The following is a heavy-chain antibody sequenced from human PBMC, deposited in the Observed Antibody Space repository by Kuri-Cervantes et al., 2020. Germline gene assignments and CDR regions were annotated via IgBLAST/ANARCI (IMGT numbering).Heavy chain of an antibody. Sequence: GESLKISCAASGFTFSNAWMSWVRQAPGKGLEWVAVISYDGSNKYYADSVKGRFTISRDNSKNTLYLQMNSLRAEDTAVYYCAKDSTRSGAFDYWGQGTLVTVSS. J-gene: IGHJ4*02. D-gene: IGHD7-27*01. CDR3: AKDSTRSGAFDY. CDR2: ISYDGSNK. V-gene: IGHV3-30*18. CDR1: GFTFSNAW.